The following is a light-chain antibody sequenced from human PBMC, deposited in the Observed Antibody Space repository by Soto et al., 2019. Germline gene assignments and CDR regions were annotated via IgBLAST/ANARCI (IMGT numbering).Light chain of an antibody. Sequence: QSALTQPPSASGSPGQSVTISCTGTSSDVGGYNYVSWYQQHPGKAPKLMISEVSKRPSGVPDRFSGSKSGNTASLTVAGLQAEDEDDYYCSSYADSIVLFGGGTKLTVL. V-gene: IGLV2-8*01. J-gene: IGLJ2*01. CDR3: SSYADSIVL. CDR1: SSDVGGYNY. CDR2: EVS.